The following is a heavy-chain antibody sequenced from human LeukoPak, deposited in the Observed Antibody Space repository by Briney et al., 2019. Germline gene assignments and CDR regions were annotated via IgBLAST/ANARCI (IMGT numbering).Heavy chain of an antibody. D-gene: IGHD5-18*01. J-gene: IGHJ3*02. CDR1: GGSFSGYY. V-gene: IGHV4-34*01. CDR3: ATLWLRGIVAFDI. Sequence: PSETLSLTCAVYGGSFSGYYWSWIPQPPGKGLEWIGEINHSGSTNYNPSLKSRVTISVDTSKNQFSLKLSSVTAADTAVYYCATLWLRGIVAFDIWGQGTMVTVSS. CDR2: INHSGST.